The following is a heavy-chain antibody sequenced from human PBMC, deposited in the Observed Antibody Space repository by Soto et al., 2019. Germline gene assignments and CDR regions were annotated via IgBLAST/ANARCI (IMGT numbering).Heavy chain of an antibody. CDR1: GFTFSSYS. Sequence: EVQLVESGGGLVQPGGSLRLSCAASGFTFSSYSTNWVRQAPGKGLEWVSYISSSSSTIYYADSVKGRFTISRDNAKNSLYLQMNSLRDEDTAVYYCARAYCSGGSCYGSWYFDLWGRGTLVTVSS. J-gene: IGHJ2*01. D-gene: IGHD2-15*01. V-gene: IGHV3-48*02. CDR2: ISSSSSTI. CDR3: ARAYCSGGSCYGSWYFDL.